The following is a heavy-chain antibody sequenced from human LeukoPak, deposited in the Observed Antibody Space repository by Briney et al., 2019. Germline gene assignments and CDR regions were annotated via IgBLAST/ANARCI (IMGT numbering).Heavy chain of an antibody. D-gene: IGHD3-22*01. J-gene: IGHJ6*03. CDR3: ARPRYDSSGYYYPGAWNYMDV. V-gene: IGHV1-69*05. CDR1: GYTFTSYG. CDR2: IIPIFGTA. Sequence: ASVKVSCKASGYTFTSYGISWVRQAPGQGLEWMGGIIPIFGTANYAQKFQGRVTITTDESTSTAYMELSSLRSEDTAVYYCARPRYDSSGYYYPGAWNYMDVWGKGTTVTVSS.